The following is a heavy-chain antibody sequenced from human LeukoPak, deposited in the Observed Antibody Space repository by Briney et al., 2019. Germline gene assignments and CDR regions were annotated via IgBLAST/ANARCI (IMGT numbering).Heavy chain of an antibody. CDR1: GYTFTGYY. CDR2: FDPEDGET. D-gene: IGHD6-13*01. CDR3: ATVKPIRGIQGDY. J-gene: IGHJ4*02. V-gene: IGHV1-24*01. Sequence: GASVKVSCKASGYTFTGYYMHWVRQAPGKGLEWMGGFDPEDGETIYAQKFQGRVTMTEDTSTDTAYMELSSLRSEDTAVYYCATVKPIRGIQGDYWGQGTLVTVSS.